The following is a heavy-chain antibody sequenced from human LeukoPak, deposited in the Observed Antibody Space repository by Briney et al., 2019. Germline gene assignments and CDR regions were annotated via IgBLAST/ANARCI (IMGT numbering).Heavy chain of an antibody. CDR1: GYSFTSYW. V-gene: IGHV5-51*01. CDR2: IYPGDSDT. D-gene: IGHD6-13*01. Sequence: GESLKISFKGSGYSFTSYWIGWVRPMPGKGLEWMGIIYPGDSDTRYTPSFQGQVTISADKSISTAYLQWSSLKASDTALYYCARQGYTSSWYAYWGQGTLVTVSS. CDR3: ARQGYTSSWYAY. J-gene: IGHJ4*02.